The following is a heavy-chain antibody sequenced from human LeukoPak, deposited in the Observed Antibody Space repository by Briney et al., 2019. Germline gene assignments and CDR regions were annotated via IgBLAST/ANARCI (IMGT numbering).Heavy chain of an antibody. CDR3: ARDLYSSGWCYFDY. Sequence: SETLSLTCTLSGYSISSGYYWGWIQPPPGKGLEWIGSIYHSGSTYYNPSLKSRVTISLDTSENQFSLKLSSVTAADTAVYYCARDLYSSGWCYFDYWGQGTLVTVSS. J-gene: IGHJ4*02. CDR2: IYHSGST. V-gene: IGHV4-38-2*02. D-gene: IGHD6-19*01. CDR1: GYSISSGYY.